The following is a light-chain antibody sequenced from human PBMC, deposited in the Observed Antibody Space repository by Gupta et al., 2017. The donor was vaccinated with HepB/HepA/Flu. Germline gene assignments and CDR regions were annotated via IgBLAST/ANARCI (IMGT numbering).Light chain of an antibody. J-gene: IGLJ3*02. CDR1: SSNIGSNT. CDR3: TAWDDSLNGRV. CDR2: SNN. Sequence: HSGLPQPPSASGSPGQRGTTPCFGSSSNIGSNTVNWYQQLPGTAPKLLIYSNNQRPSGVPDRFSGSKSGTSASLAISGLQSEDEADYYCTAWDDSLNGRVFGGGTKLTVL. V-gene: IGLV1-44*01.